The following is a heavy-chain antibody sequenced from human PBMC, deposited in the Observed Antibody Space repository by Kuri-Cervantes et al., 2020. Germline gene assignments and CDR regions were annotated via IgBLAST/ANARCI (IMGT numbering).Heavy chain of an antibody. D-gene: IGHD2-15*01. V-gene: IGHV1-69*13. CDR2: IIPIFGTA. CDR1: GGTFSSYA. CDR3: ASHSGYCSGGSCYSTFSYYYYMDV. J-gene: IGHJ6*03. Sequence: SVKVSCKASGGTFSSYAISWVRQAPGQGLEWMGGIIPIFGTANYAQKFQGRVTITADESTSTAYMELSSLRSEDTAVYYCASHSGYCSGGSCYSTFSYYYYMDVWGKGTTVTVSS.